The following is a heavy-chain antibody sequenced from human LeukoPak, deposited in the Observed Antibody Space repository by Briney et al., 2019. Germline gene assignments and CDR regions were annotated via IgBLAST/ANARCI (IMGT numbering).Heavy chain of an antibody. V-gene: IGHV1-46*01. D-gene: IGHD3-10*01. CDR2: INPSGGTT. J-gene: IGHJ4*02. CDR3: ARVYWFGELLSYLDY. CDR1: GYTFTSYH. Sequence: ASVKVSCKASGYTFTSYHMHWVRQAPGQGLEWMGIINPSGGTTNYAQKFRGRVTMTRDMSTSTAYMELRSLRSDDTAVYYCARVYWFGELLSYLDYWGQGTLVTVSS.